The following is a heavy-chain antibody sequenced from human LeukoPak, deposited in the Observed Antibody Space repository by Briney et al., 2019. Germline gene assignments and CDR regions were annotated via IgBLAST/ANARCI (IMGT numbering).Heavy chain of an antibody. CDR3: TRDGYYYDTSATNWYFDL. CDR2: IYTSGST. D-gene: IGHD3-22*01. Sequence: SQTLSLTXTVSGGSISSGTYYWSWIRQPAGKGLEWIGHIYTSGSTNYNPSLKSRVTISVDTSKNQFSLKLSSVTAADTAVYYCTRDGYYYDTSATNWYFDLWGRGTLVTVSS. CDR1: GGSISSGTYY. V-gene: IGHV4-61*09. J-gene: IGHJ2*01.